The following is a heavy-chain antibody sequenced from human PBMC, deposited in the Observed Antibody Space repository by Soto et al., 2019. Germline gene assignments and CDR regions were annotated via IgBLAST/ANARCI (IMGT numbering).Heavy chain of an antibody. CDR1: GGSISSSGYY. CDR3: ARHKEGAVAGTEWFDP. Sequence: SETLSLTCTVSGGSISSSGYYWGWIRQPPGKGLEWIGSIYYTGSTYYNPSLKSRVTISVDTSKNQFSLKLSSVTAADTAVYCCARHKEGAVAGTEWFDPWGQGTLVTVSS. J-gene: IGHJ5*02. CDR2: IYYTGST. V-gene: IGHV4-39*01. D-gene: IGHD6-19*01.